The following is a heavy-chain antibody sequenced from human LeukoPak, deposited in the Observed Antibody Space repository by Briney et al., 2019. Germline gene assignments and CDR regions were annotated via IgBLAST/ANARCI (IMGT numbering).Heavy chain of an antibody. D-gene: IGHD2-2*01. V-gene: IGHV3-66*01. CDR1: GFTVSSNY. CDR3: ARYTQYCSSTSCSYGMDV. Sequence: PGGSLRLSCAASGFTVSSNYMGWVRQAPGKGLEWVSVIYSGGSTYYADSVKGRFTISRDNSKNTLYLQMNSLRAEDTAVYYCARYTQYCSSTSCSYGMDVWGQGTTVTVSS. CDR2: IYSGGST. J-gene: IGHJ6*02.